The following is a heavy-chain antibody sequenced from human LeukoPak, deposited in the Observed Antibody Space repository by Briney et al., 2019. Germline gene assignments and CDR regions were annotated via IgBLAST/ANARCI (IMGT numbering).Heavy chain of an antibody. CDR3: ARLDANFADF. CDR1: GDSVSSNSAA. V-gene: IGHV6-1*01. Sequence: SQTLSLTRAISGDSVSSNSAAWNWIRQSPSRGLEWLGRTYYRSRWYNDYAVSVKSRINISPDTSRNQFSLQLDSVTPEDTAVYYCARLDANFADFWGQGTLVTVSS. D-gene: IGHD1-7*01. J-gene: IGHJ4*02. CDR2: TYYRSRWYN.